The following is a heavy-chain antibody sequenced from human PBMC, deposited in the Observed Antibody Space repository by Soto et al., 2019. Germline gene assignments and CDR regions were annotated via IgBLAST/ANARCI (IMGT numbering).Heavy chain of an antibody. D-gene: IGHD6-19*01. Sequence: GASVKVSCKASGYTFTSYGISWVRQAPGQGLEWMGWISAYNGNTNYAQKLQGRVTMTTDTSTSTAYMELRSLRSDDTAVYYCAREGETVAGGIYYYYGMDVWGQGTTVTVSS. CDR3: AREGETVAGGIYYYYGMDV. CDR2: ISAYNGNT. CDR1: GYTFTSYG. J-gene: IGHJ6*02. V-gene: IGHV1-18*01.